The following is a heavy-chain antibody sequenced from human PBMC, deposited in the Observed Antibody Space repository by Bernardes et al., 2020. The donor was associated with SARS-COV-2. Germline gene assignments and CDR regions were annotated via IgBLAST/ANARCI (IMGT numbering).Heavy chain of an antibody. Sequence: GGSLRLSCAASGFTVSSNYMSWVRQAPGKGLEWVSVIYSGGSTYYADSVKGRFTISRDNSKNTLYLQMNSLRAEDTAVYYCARSLPIRSGYDTWFDPWGQGTLVTVSS. CDR2: IYSGGST. CDR3: ARSLPIRSGYDTWFDP. D-gene: IGHD5-12*01. J-gene: IGHJ5*02. V-gene: IGHV3-66*01. CDR1: GFTVSSNY.